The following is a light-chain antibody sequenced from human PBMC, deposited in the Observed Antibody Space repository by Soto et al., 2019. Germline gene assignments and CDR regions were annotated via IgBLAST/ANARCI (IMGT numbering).Light chain of an antibody. V-gene: IGKV3D-15*01. Sequence: EIVMTQSPATLSVSPGERATLSCRASQSFSSNLAWYQQKPGQAPRLLIYGASTRATGIPARFSGSGSGTEFTLTISSLQSEDLAVYYCQQYNNWPPLTFGGGTKVDIK. CDR1: QSFSSN. CDR2: GAS. CDR3: QQYNNWPPLT. J-gene: IGKJ4*01.